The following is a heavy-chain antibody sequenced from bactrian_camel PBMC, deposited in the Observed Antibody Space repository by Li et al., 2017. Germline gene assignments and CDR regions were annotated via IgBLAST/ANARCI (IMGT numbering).Heavy chain of an antibody. CDR3: AADVGSMSGNCQPNY. J-gene: IGHJ4*01. CDR2: IYTEGRAT. D-gene: IGHD6*01. Sequence: HVQLVESGGGSVQAGGSLRLSCATSTYDYRVYCMSWFRQAPGKEREGAAAIYTEGRATFYAPYVKGRFTISQDDAKNTVYLQMNNLKPEDTAMYYCAADVGSMSGNCQPNYWGQGTQVTVS. V-gene: IGHV3S6*01. CDR1: TYDYRVYC.